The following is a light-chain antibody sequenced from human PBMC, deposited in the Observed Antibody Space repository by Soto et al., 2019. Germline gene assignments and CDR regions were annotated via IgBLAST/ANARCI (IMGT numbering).Light chain of an antibody. V-gene: IGKV4-1*01. CDR2: WSS. J-gene: IGKJ3*01. Sequence: DLVMTQSPDLLAVSLGERATIKCRASQSVLHSSNGNNYLAWYQQKPGQPPKLLIYWSSTRESGVPDRFSGSGSGTDFTLTVNSLHAEDAAVYYCQQDQSLPFTFGPGTK. CDR3: QQDQSLPFT. CDR1: QSVLHSSNGNNY.